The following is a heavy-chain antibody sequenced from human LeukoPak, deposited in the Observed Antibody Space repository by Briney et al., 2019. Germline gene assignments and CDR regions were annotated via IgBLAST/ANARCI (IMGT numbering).Heavy chain of an antibody. CDR1: GVSISSHY. J-gene: IGHJ4*02. V-gene: IGHV4-59*11. Sequence: SETLSLTCTVSGVSISSHYWSWLRQPPGKGLEWIGYIYYSGSTNYNPSLKSRVTISVDTSKNQFSLKLSSVTAADTAVYYCARDRYRAAGYFDYWGQGTLVTVSS. D-gene: IGHD6-13*01. CDR3: ARDRYRAAGYFDY. CDR2: IYYSGST.